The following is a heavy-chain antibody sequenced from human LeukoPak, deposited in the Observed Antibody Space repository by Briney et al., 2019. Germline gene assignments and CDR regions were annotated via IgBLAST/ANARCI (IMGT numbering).Heavy chain of an antibody. CDR3: PKSPSAFDI. V-gene: IGHV4-34*01. CDR1: GVSFSGYY. J-gene: IGHJ3*02. CDR2: INHSGST. Sequence: SETLSLTCAVYGVSFSGYYWSWIRQPPGKGLEWIGEINHSGSTNYNPSLKSRVTISVNTSKNQFPLPLSSQTAADTTVYYCPKSPSAFDIWGQGTMVTVSS.